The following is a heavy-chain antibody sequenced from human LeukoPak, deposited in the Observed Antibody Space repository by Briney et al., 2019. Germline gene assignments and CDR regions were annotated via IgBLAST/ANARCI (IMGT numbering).Heavy chain of an antibody. CDR1: GGSFSGYY. CDR2: INHSGST. Sequence: SETLSLTCAVYGGSFSGYYWSWIRQPPGKGLEWIGEINHSGSTNYNPPLKSRVNISVDTSKNQFSLRLSSVTAADTAVYYCARGATVTTMDYYYYYMDVWGKGTTVTVSS. D-gene: IGHD4-17*01. J-gene: IGHJ6*03. CDR3: ARGATVTTMDYYYYYMDV. V-gene: IGHV4-34*01.